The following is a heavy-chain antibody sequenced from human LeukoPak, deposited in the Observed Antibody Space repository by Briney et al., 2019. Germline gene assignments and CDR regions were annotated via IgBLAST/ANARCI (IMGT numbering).Heavy chain of an antibody. CDR2: IGISSSTI. J-gene: IGHJ3*02. D-gene: IGHD1-26*01. V-gene: IGHV3-48*01. Sequence: GGSLRLSCAASGFTFSSYSMNWVRQAPGKGLEWVAYIGISSSTIDYADSVKGRFTISRDNAKNSLYLQMNSLRAEDTAVYYCARDSGYAFDIWGQGTMVTVSS. CDR3: ARDSGYAFDI. CDR1: GFTFSSYS.